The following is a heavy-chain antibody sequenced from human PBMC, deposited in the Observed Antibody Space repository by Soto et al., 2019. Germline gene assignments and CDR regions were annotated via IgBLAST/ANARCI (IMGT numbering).Heavy chain of an antibody. CDR2: ISYDGSNK. Sequence: GCLLPACAASGSTFSSYGMHWVRQAPGKGLEWVAVISYDGSNKYYADSVKARFTISRDNSKNTLYLQMNSLRAEDTAVSYCATALSLWFGIPSPMDVWGQGTKVTVSS. V-gene: IGHV3-30*03. CDR3: ATALSLWFGIPSPMDV. J-gene: IGHJ6*02. CDR1: GSTFSSYG. D-gene: IGHD3-10*01.